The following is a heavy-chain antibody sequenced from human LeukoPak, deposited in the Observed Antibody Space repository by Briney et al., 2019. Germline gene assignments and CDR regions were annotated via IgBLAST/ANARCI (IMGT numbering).Heavy chain of an antibody. CDR2: IYSGGST. Sequence: PGGSLRPSCAASGFSVSSNYMSWVRQAPGRGLEWVSVIYSGGSTYYADSVKGRFTISRDNSKNTLYLQMNSLRAEDTAVYYCAKGLVDTAMAPRFDYWGQGTLVTVSS. J-gene: IGHJ4*02. D-gene: IGHD5-18*01. CDR1: GFSVSSNY. V-gene: IGHV3-53*01. CDR3: AKGLVDTAMAPRFDY.